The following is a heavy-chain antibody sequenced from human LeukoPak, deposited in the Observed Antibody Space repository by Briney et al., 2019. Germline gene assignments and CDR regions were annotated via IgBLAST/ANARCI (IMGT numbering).Heavy chain of an antibody. J-gene: IGHJ4*02. V-gene: IGHV1-18*01. CDR1: SNTFSSKS. CDR2: ISGYNGNT. Sequence: ASVNVSCTASSNTFSSKSISWVRQAPGQGLEWMGWISGYNGNTNYAQKFQGRVTMTTDTSTSTAYMELRSLRFDDTAMYYCAREAGPFDYWGQGTLVTVSS. D-gene: IGHD6-19*01. CDR3: AREAGPFDY.